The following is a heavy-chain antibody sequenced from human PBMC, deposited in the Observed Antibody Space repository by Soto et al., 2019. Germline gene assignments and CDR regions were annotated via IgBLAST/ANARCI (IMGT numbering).Heavy chain of an antibody. CDR3: ARGESSRGSALDY. Sequence: PSETLSLTCAVYGGSFSGYYWSWIRQPPGKGLEWIGEINHSGSTNYNPSLKSRVTISVDTSKNQFSLKLSSVTAADTAVYYCARGESSRGSALDYWGQGTLVTVSS. D-gene: IGHD2-2*01. CDR1: GGSFSGYY. J-gene: IGHJ4*02. V-gene: IGHV4-34*01. CDR2: INHSGST.